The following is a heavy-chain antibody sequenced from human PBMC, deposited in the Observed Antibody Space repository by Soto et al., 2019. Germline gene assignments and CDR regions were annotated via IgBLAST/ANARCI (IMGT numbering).Heavy chain of an antibody. CDR2: IYYSGST. V-gene: IGHV4-39*01. Sequence: SETLSLTCTVSGGSISSSSYYWGWIRQPPGKGLEWIGSIYYSGSTYYNPSLKSRVTISVDTSKNQFSLKPSSVTAADTAVYYCARQGSARGEIDYYYYMDVWGKGTTVTVSS. J-gene: IGHJ6*03. D-gene: IGHD6-6*01. CDR3: ARQGSARGEIDYYYYMDV. CDR1: GGSISSSSYY.